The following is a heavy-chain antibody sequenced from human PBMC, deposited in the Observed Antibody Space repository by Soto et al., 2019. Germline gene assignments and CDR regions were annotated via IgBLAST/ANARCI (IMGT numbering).Heavy chain of an antibody. CDR2: INHSVST. D-gene: IGHD3-22*01. V-gene: IGHV4-34*01. CDR1: GGSFSGYY. Sequence: QVQLQQWGAGLLKPSETLSLTCAVYGGSFSGYYWSWIRQHPGKGLEWLGEINHSVSTNYNPSLKRRVTISVVTSKNPLSLNLSSATAAYTAVYYCARGEDWSYYDSSGYPDYWGQGTLVTVSS. J-gene: IGHJ4*02. CDR3: ARGEDWSYYDSSGYPDY.